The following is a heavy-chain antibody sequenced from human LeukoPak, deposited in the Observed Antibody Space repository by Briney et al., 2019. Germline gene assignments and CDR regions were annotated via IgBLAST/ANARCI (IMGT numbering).Heavy chain of an antibody. CDR2: ISSSSSYI. J-gene: IGHJ5*02. V-gene: IGHV3-21*01. D-gene: IGHD4-23*01. Sequence: GGSLRLSCAASGFTFSSYSMNWVRQAPGKGLEWVSSISSSSSYIYYADSVKGRFTISRDNSKNTLYLQMNSLRAEDTAVYYCARDRATVVTTPEGWFDPWGQGTLVTVSS. CDR1: GFTFSSYS. CDR3: ARDRATVVTTPEGWFDP.